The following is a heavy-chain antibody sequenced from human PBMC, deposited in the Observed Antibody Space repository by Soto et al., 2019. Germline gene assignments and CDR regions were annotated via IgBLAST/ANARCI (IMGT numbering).Heavy chain of an antibody. D-gene: IGHD5-18*01. CDR1: GYTFTSYV. J-gene: IGHJ4*02. CDR3: ARDPGYSYGYN. CDR2: INAGNGNT. Sequence: QVQLVQSGAEVKKPGASVKVSCKASGYTFTSYVMHWVRQAPGQRLGWMGWINAGNGNTKYSQKFQGRVTITRDTSASTDYMELSSLRYEDTAVYYCARDPGYSYGYNWGQGTLVTVSS. V-gene: IGHV1-3*01.